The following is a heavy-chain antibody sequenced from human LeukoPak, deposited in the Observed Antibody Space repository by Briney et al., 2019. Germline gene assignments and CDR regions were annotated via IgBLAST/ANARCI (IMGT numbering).Heavy chain of an antibody. J-gene: IGHJ4*02. V-gene: IGHV4-59*01. CDR1: GGSISSYY. D-gene: IGHD5-24*01. CDR3: ARGAMATTPFFDY. CDR2: IYYSGST. Sequence: SETLSLTCTVSGGSISSYYWSWIRQPPGKGLEWIGYIYYSGSTNYNPSLKSRVTISVDTSKNQFSLKLSSVTAADTAVYYCARGAMATTPFFDYWGQGTLVTVSS.